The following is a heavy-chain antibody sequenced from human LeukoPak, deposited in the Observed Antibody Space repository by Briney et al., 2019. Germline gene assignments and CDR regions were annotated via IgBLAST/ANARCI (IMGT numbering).Heavy chain of an antibody. CDR3: ARAGARQIAAVGY. Sequence: GASVKVSCKASGYTFTSYDINWVRQATGQGLEWMGWMNPNSGSTGYAQKFQGRVTMTRNTSISTAYMELSSLRSEDTAVYYCARAGARQIAAVGYWGQGTLATVSS. CDR2: MNPNSGST. D-gene: IGHD6-13*01. CDR1: GYTFTSYD. V-gene: IGHV1-8*01. J-gene: IGHJ4*02.